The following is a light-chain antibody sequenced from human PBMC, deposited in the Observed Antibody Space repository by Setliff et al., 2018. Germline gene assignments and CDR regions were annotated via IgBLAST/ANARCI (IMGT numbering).Light chain of an antibody. Sequence: QSALAQPASVSGSPGQSITISCSGTSSDVGAYDYVSWYQKHPDKAPKLIIYDVNKRPSGVSNRFSGSKSVNTASLTISGLQAEDGADYYCTSYTSSRTYVFGTGTKV. CDR2: DVN. CDR3: TSYTSSRTYV. CDR1: SSDVGAYDY. J-gene: IGLJ1*01. V-gene: IGLV2-14*03.